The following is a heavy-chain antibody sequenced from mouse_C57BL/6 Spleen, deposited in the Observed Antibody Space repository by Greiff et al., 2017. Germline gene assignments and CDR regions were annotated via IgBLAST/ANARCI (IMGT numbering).Heavy chain of an antibody. Sequence: EVKVEESGGGLVQPGGSMKLSCVASGFTFSNYWMNWVRQSPEKGLEWVAQIRLKSDNYATHYAESVKGRFTISRDDSKSSVYLQMNNLRAEDTEIYYCTVNGSPWFAYWGQGTLVTVSA. CDR2: IRLKSDNYAT. J-gene: IGHJ3*01. CDR1: GFTFSNYW. CDR3: TVNGSPWFAY. V-gene: IGHV6-3*01. D-gene: IGHD1-1*01.